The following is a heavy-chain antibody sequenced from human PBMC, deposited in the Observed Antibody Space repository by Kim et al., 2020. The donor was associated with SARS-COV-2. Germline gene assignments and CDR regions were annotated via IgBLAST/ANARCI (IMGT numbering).Heavy chain of an antibody. CDR2: MNPNSGNT. J-gene: IGHJ6*02. Sequence: ASLKVSCKASGYTFTSYDINWVRQATGQGLEWMGWMNPNSGNTGYAQKFQGRVTMTRNTSISTAYMELSSLRSEDTAVYYCARGTTVATIFYYYYGMDVWGQGTTVTVSS. CDR3: ARGTTVATIFYYYYGMDV. D-gene: IGHD5-12*01. CDR1: GYTFTSYD. V-gene: IGHV1-8*01.